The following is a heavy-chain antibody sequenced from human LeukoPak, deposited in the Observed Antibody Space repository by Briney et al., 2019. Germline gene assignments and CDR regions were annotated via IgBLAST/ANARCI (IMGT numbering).Heavy chain of an antibody. Sequence: GGSLRLSCAASGFIFRDYWMLWVRHAPGKGLIWLSRIDRDGFPTIYADSVKGRFTVSRNNARNTLYLQMNNLRDDDSAVYYCAASRWSGALDFWGKGSLVTVSS. V-gene: IGHV3-74*01. CDR3: AASRWSGALDF. J-gene: IGHJ4*02. CDR2: IDRDGFPT. D-gene: IGHD3-3*01. CDR1: GFIFRDYW.